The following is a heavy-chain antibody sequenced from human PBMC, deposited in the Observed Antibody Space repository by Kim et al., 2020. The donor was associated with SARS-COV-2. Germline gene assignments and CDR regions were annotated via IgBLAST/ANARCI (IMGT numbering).Heavy chain of an antibody. CDR1: GFTVSSNY. V-gene: IGHV3-53*01. CDR3: ARANSSSWYRHAFDI. CDR2: IYSGGST. D-gene: IGHD6-13*01. Sequence: GGSLRLSCAASGFTVSSNYMSWVRQAPGKGLEWVSVIYSGGSTYYADSVKGRFTISRDNSKNTLYLQMNSLRAEDTAVYYCARANSSSWYRHAFDIWGQGTMVTVSS. J-gene: IGHJ3*02.